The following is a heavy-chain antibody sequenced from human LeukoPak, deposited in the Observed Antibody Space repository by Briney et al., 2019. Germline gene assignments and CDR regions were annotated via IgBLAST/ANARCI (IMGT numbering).Heavy chain of an antibody. Sequence: KPSQTLSLTCTVSGGSISSSSYYWSWIRQPPGKGLEWIGYISYSGSTNYNPSLKSRVTISVDTSKNQLSLKLNSVTAADTAVYYCARYIWGSYPTFEDYWGQGSLVTVSS. CDR2: ISYSGST. CDR1: GGSISSSSYY. D-gene: IGHD3-16*02. V-gene: IGHV4-61*01. J-gene: IGHJ4*02. CDR3: ARYIWGSYPTFEDY.